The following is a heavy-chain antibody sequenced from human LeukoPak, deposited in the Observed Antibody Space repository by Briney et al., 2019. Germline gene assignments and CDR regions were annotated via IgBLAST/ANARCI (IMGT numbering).Heavy chain of an antibody. CDR1: GFTFSSYA. D-gene: IGHD6-13*01. CDR2: ISGSGGST. V-gene: IGHV3-23*01. Sequence: GGSLRLSCAASGFTFSSYAMSWVRQAPGKGLEWVSAISGSGGSTYYADSVKGRFTIYRNNSKNTLYLQMNSLRAEDTAVYYCAKVGSSSWFSVDYWGQGTLVTVSS. CDR3: AKVGSSSWFSVDY. J-gene: IGHJ4*02.